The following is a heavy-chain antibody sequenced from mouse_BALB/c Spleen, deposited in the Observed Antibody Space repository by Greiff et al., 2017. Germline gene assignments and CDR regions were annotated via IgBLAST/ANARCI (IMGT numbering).Heavy chain of an antibody. D-gene: IGHD2-10*02. CDR1: GDSITSGY. Sequence: EVQLQQSGPSLVKPSQTLSLTCSVTGDSITSGYWNWIRKFPGNKLEYMGYISYSGSTYYNPSLKSRISITRDTSKNQYYLQLNSVTTEDTATYYCARSSLEYGNYYYAMDYWGQGTSVTVSS. CDR3: ARSSLEYGNYYYAMDY. J-gene: IGHJ4*01. CDR2: ISYSGST. V-gene: IGHV3-8*02.